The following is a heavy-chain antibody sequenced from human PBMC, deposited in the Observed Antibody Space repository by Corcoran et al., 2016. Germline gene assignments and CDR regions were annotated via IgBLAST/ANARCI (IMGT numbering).Heavy chain of an antibody. CDR1: GGSISSSSYY. J-gene: IGHJ4*01. D-gene: IGHD3-22*01. CDR2: IYYSGST. V-gene: IGHV4-39*07. Sequence: QLQLQESGPGLVKPSETLSLTCTVSGGSISSSSYYWGWISQPPGKGLEWIGSIYYSGSTYYNPSLKSRVTISVDTSKNQFSLKLSSVTAADTAVDYCARKRQQTHDDSSVSCFDYWGQGTMVTVSS. CDR3: ARKRQQTHDDSSVSCFDY.